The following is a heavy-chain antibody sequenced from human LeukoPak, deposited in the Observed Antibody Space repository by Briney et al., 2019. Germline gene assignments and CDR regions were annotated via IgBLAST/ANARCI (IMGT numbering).Heavy chain of an antibody. CDR2: IYTSGST. CDR1: GGSISSYY. V-gene: IGHV4-4*07. CDR3: AREYSSSWSNWFDP. D-gene: IGHD6-13*01. Sequence: WETLSLTCTVSGGSISSYYWSWIRQPTGKGLEWIGRIYTSGSTNYNLSLKSRVTMSVDTSKNQFSLKLSSVTAADTAVYYCAREYSSSWSNWFDPWGQGTLVTVSS. J-gene: IGHJ5*02.